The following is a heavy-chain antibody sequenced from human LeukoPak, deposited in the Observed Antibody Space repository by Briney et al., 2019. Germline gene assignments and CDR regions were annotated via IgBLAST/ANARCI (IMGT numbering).Heavy chain of an antibody. CDR3: ARGLYVLRFLEWLSSYMDV. D-gene: IGHD3-3*01. J-gene: IGHJ6*03. Sequence: PSETLSLTCTVPGGSISNYYWSWIRQPPGKGLEWIGYIYYSGSTNYNPSLKSRVTISVDTSKNQFSLKLSSVTAADTAVYYCARGLYVLRFLEWLSSYMDVWGKGTTVTVSS. V-gene: IGHV4-59*01. CDR1: GGSISNYY. CDR2: IYYSGST.